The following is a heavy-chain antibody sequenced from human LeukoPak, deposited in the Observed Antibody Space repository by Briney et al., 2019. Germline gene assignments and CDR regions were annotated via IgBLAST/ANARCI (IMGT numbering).Heavy chain of an antibody. CDR3: ARARPWDSSRSYYFGMDV. V-gene: IGHV3-23*01. Sequence: GGSLRLSCAASGFTFSSYAMSWVRQAPGKGLEWVSAISGSGGSTYYADSVKGRFTISRDNSKNTLYLQMNSLRAEDTAVYYCARARPWDSSRSYYFGMDVWGHGTTVTVSS. CDR1: GFTFSSYA. D-gene: IGHD3-22*01. CDR2: ISGSGGST. J-gene: IGHJ6*02.